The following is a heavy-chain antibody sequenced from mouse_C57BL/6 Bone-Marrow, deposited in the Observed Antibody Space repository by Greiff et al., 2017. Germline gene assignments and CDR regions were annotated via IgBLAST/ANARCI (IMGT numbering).Heavy chain of an antibody. D-gene: IGHD4-1*01. CDR3: ARYGTGFAY. J-gene: IGHJ3*01. CDR1: GYTFTDYY. Sequence: EVQLQQSGPVLVKPGASVKMSCKASGYTFTDYYMNWVKQSHGKSLEWIGVINPYNGCTSYNQKFKGKATLTVDKASSTAYMELNSLTSEDSAVYYCARYGTGFAYWGQGTLVTVSA. V-gene: IGHV1-19*01. CDR2: INPYNGCT.